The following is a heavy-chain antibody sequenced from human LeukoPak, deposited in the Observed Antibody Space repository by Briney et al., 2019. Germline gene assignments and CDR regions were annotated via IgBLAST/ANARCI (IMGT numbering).Heavy chain of an antibody. V-gene: IGHV1-8*03. CDR1: GYTFTSYD. CDR2: MYPNSGNT. D-gene: IGHD2-2*01. Sequence: ASVKVSCKASGYTFTSYDINWVRQATGQGLEWMGWMYPNSGNTGYAQKFQGRVTITRNTSISTAYMELSSLRSEDTAVYYCARVWSVPAAMSWFDPWGQGTLVTVSS. CDR3: ARVWSVPAAMSWFDP. J-gene: IGHJ5*02.